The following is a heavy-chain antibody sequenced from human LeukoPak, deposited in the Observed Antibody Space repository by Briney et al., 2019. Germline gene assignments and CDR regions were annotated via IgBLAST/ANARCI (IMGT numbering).Heavy chain of an antibody. CDR3: ATDRGYSGSYYAAFGPFCLVD. J-gene: IGHJ4*02. Sequence: ASVKVSCKVSGYTLTELSMHWVRQAPGKGLEWMGGFDPEDGETIYAQKFQGRVTMTEDTSTDTAYMELSSLRSEDTAVYYCATDRGYSGSYYAAFGPFCLVDWGQGTLVTVSS. V-gene: IGHV1-24*01. D-gene: IGHD1-26*01. CDR2: FDPEDGET. CDR1: GYTLTELS.